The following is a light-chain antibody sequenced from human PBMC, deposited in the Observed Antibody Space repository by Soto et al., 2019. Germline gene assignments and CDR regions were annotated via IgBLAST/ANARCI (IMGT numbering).Light chain of an antibody. J-gene: IGKJ2*01. CDR2: GAS. V-gene: IGKV3-15*01. CDR1: QSIRTY. Sequence: EIVMTQSPAILSVSPGERATLSCRASQSIRTYLAWYQQRPGQPPRLLIYGASTRATGIPARFSGGGSGTYFSLSSSSLQCEDFAVYYCHQYSTCPPKYTFGQGTKLEIK. CDR3: HQYSTCPPKYT.